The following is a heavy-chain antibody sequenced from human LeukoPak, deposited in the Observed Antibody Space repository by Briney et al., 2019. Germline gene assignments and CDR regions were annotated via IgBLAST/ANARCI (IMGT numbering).Heavy chain of an antibody. Sequence: ASVKVSCKASEGTFSSYAISWVRQAPGQGLEWMGGIIPIFGTANYAQKFQGRVTITADESTSTAYMELSSLRSEDTAVYYCARPPIYGDYYYFDYWGQGTLVTVSS. J-gene: IGHJ4*02. CDR3: ARPPIYGDYYYFDY. CDR2: IIPIFGTA. D-gene: IGHD4-17*01. V-gene: IGHV1-69*13. CDR1: EGTFSSYA.